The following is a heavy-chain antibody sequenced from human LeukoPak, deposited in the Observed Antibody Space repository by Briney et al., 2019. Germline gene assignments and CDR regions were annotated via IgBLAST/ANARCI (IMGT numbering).Heavy chain of an antibody. CDR3: AGRLYSYGYYYMDV. D-gene: IGHD5-18*01. Sequence: SETLSLTCAVYGGSFSSYYWGWIRQPPGKGLEWIGSIYYSGSTYYNPSLKSRVTISVDTSKNQFSLKLSSVTAADTAVYYCAGRLYSYGYYYMDVWGKGTTVTVSS. J-gene: IGHJ6*03. CDR2: IYYSGST. CDR1: GGSFSSYY. V-gene: IGHV4-39*07.